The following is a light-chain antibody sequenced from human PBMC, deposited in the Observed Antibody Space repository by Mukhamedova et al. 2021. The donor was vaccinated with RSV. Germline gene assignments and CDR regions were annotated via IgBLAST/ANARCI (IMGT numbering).Light chain of an antibody. CDR3: QQYGSSPPWT. J-gene: IGKJ1*01. CDR2: GAS. CDR1: QSVSSSN. V-gene: IGKV3-20*01. Sequence: GERATLSCRASQSVSSSNLAWYQQKPDQAPRLLIYGASSRATGIPDRFSGSGSGTDFTLTISRLEPEDFAVYYCQQYGSSPPWTFG.